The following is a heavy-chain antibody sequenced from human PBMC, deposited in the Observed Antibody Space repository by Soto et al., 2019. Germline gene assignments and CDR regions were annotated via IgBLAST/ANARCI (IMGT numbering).Heavy chain of an antibody. V-gene: IGHV4-38-2*02. CDR3: ARATYYDFWSGFFDI. D-gene: IGHD3-3*01. J-gene: IGHJ3*02. CDR1: GYSISSGYY. Sequence: ASETLSLTCSVSGYSISSGYYWGWIRQPPGKGLEWIGSIYHSGNTYYNPSLKSQVTISVDTSKNQFSLKLTSVTAADTAVYYCARATYYDFWSGFFDIWGQGTMVTVSS. CDR2: IYHSGNT.